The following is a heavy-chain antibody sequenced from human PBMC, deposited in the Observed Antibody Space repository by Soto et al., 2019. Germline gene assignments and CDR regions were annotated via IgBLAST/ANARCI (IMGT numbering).Heavy chain of an antibody. J-gene: IGHJ6*02. CDR3: AREGALLFGGNSDYYSTMDV. V-gene: IGHV4-34*01. D-gene: IGHD2-21*02. Sequence: SETLSLTCAVYGGSFSGYYWNWIRQPPGKGLEWIGDIYHSGNTTYNPSLKSRVTISIDTSKNQFSLKLSSVTAADTAFYYCAREGALLFGGNSDYYSTMDVWGQGTTVTVSS. CDR1: GGSFSGYY. CDR2: IYHSGNT.